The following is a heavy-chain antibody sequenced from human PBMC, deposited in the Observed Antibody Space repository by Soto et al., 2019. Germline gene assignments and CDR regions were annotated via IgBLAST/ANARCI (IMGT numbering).Heavy chain of an antibody. J-gene: IGHJ3*01. Sequence: GGSLRLSCAASGFTFSSYAMSWVRQAPGKGLEWVAVVTGSGDKSNYADSVKGRFTVSRDNSKNTLYLQMDSLRAEDTAVYYCQSYCSGGSCFRTNAFAFWGQGTMVTVSS. D-gene: IGHD2-15*01. CDR3: QSYCSGGSCFRTNAFAF. V-gene: IGHV3-23*01. CDR2: VTGSGDKS. CDR1: GFTFSSYA.